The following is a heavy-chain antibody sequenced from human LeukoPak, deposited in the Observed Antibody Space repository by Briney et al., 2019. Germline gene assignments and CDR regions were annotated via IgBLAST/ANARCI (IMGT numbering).Heavy chain of an antibody. CDR3: AKCLAVAGTVDYFDY. CDR1: GFTFTNYY. Sequence: GGSLRLSCAVSGFTFTNYYMSWVRQAPGKGLEWVANINQVGTETFYVDSVKGRFTISRDNAKNSLYLQMSSLRAEDTAVYYCAKCLAVAGTVDYFDYWGQGTLVTVSS. CDR2: INQVGTET. J-gene: IGHJ4*02. V-gene: IGHV3-7*03. D-gene: IGHD6-19*01.